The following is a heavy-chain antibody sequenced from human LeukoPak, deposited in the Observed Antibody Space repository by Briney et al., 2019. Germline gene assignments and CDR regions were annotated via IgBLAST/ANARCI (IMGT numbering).Heavy chain of an antibody. D-gene: IGHD3-16*01. J-gene: IGHJ4*02. CDR1: WITLSKNW. V-gene: IGHV3-7*01. Sequence: GFLKLLFSSSWITLSKNWMNLVRPASGEGLGLVANIKEDGSEKYYVDSVKGRFTISRDNAKNSVYLQMNSLRAEDTAVYYCARDGPTAYFDYWGQGTLVTVSS. CDR2: IKEDGSEK. CDR3: ARDGPTAYFDY.